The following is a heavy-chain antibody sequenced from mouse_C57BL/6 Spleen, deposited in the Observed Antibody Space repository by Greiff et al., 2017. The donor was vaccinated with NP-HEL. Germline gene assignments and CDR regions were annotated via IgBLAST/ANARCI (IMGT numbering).Heavy chain of an antibody. D-gene: IGHD1-1*01. CDR3: ARSGYYGGYAMDY. CDR1: GYTFTSYW. V-gene: IGHV1-52*01. J-gene: IGHJ4*01. Sequence: VQLQQPGAELVRPGSSVKLSCKASGYTFTSYWMHWVKQRPIQGLEWIGNIDPSDSETHYNQKFKDKATLTVDKSSSTAYMQLSSLTSEDSAVYYCARSGYYGGYAMDYWGQGTSVTVSS. CDR2: IDPSDSET.